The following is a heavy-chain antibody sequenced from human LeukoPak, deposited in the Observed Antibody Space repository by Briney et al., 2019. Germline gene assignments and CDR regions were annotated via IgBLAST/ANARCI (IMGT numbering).Heavy chain of an antibody. CDR1: GGSISSGDYY. D-gene: IGHD3-3*01. V-gene: IGHV4-30-4*08. J-gene: IGHJ4*02. Sequence: PSETLSLTCTVSGGSISSGDYYWSWIRQPPGKGLEWIGYIYYSGSTYYNSSLKSRVTISVDTSKNQFSLKLSSVTAADTAVYYCASYDFWSGYYSDYWGQGTLVTVSS. CDR3: ASYDFWSGYYSDY. CDR2: IYYSGST.